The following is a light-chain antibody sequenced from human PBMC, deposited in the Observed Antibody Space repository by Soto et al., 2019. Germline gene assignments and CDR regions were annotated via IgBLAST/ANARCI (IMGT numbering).Light chain of an antibody. J-gene: IGKJ4*01. CDR1: QSVTNN. CDR2: GAS. CDR3: QQYNNWPLT. V-gene: IGKV3-15*01. Sequence: EIVMTQSPATLSVSPGERAALSCRASQSVTNNLAWYQQKPGQAPRLLIYGASTRATGIPARFSGSGSGTEFTLTISSLQSGDFAVYYCQQYNNWPLTFGGGTKVEIK.